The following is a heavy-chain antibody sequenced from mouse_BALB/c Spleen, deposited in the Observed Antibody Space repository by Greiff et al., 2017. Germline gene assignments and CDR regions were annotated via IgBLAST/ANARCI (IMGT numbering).Heavy chain of an antibody. CDR1: GYSFTDYF. CDR2: INPYNGDA. CDR3: GRSYDGSPFAY. D-gene: IGHD2-3*01. Sequence: EVHLVESGPELVKPGASVKISCKASGYSFTDYFMNWVKQSHGKSLEWIGRINPYNGDAFYNQKFKGKATLTVDKSSSTAHMELLSLTSEDSAVYYCGRSYDGSPFAYWGQGTLVTVSA. J-gene: IGHJ3*01. V-gene: IGHV1-37*01.